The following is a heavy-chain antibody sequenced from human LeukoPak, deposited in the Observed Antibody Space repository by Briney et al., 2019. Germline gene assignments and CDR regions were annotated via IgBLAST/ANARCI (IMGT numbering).Heavy chain of an antibody. Sequence: SETLSLTCTVSGGSISSHYWSWIRQPPGKGLEWIGYIYYSGSTNYNPSLKSRVTISVDTSKNQFSLKLSSVTAADTAVYYCARGLAARPFDYWDQGTLVTVSS. CDR2: IYYSGST. CDR3: ARGLAARPFDY. J-gene: IGHJ4*02. D-gene: IGHD6-6*01. V-gene: IGHV4-59*11. CDR1: GGSISSHY.